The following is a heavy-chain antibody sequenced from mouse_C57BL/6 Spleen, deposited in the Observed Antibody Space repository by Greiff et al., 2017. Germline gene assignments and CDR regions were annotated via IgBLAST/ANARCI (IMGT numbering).Heavy chain of an antibody. CDR3: ARTTVVATPFAY. D-gene: IGHD1-1*01. V-gene: IGHV1-26*01. J-gene: IGHJ3*01. CDR2: INPNNGGT. Sequence: EVQLQQSGPELVKPGASVKISCKASGYTFTDYYMNWVKQSHGKSLEWIGDINPNNGGTSYNQKFKGKATLTVDKSSSTAYMELRSLTSEDSAVYYCARTTVVATPFAYGGQGTLVTVSA. CDR1: GYTFTDYY.